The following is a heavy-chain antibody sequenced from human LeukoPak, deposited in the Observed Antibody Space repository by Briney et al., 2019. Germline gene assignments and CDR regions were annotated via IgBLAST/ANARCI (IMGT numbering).Heavy chain of an antibody. CDR3: ARVYSSGLNFDY. Sequence: LRLSCAASGFTVSSNYMSWIRQPPGKGLEWIGYIYHSGSTYYNPSLKSRVTISVDRSKNQFSLKLSSVTAADTAVYYCARVYSSGLNFDYWGQGTLVTVSS. V-gene: IGHV4-30-2*01. CDR1: GFTVSSNY. J-gene: IGHJ4*02. CDR2: IYHSGST. D-gene: IGHD6-19*01.